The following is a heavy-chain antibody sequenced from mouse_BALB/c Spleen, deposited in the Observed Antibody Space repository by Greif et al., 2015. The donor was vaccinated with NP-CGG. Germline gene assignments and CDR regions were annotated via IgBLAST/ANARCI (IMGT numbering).Heavy chain of an antibody. J-gene: IGHJ1*01. V-gene: IGHV7-1*02. Sequence: EVKLEESGGGLVQPGGSLRLSCATSGFTFSDFYMEWVRQTPGKRLEWIAASRNKANDYTTEYSASVKGRFIVSRDTSQSILYLQMNALRAEDTAIYYCARDYYGSSYWYFDVWGAGTTVTVSS. CDR2: SRNKANDYTT. CDR3: ARDYYGSSYWYFDV. CDR1: GFTFSDFY. D-gene: IGHD1-1*01.